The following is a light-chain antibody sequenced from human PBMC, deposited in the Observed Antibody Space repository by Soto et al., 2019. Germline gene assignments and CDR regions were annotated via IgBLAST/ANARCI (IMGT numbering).Light chain of an antibody. J-gene: IGKJ3*01. Sequence: DIQLTQSPSFLSASVGDRVTITCRASQGISSYLAWYQQKPGKAPELLIFAASTLQNGVPSRFTGSGSGTEFTLTLSSPQPEDFATYYCLHLNSYSPDTFGPGTKVDIK. CDR1: QGISSY. V-gene: IGKV1-9*01. CDR2: AAS. CDR3: LHLNSYSPDT.